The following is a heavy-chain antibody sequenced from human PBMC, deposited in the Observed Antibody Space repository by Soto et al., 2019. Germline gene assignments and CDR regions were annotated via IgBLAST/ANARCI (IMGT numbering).Heavy chain of an antibody. CDR1: GYTFTSYA. J-gene: IGHJ6*02. Sequence: ASVKVSCKASGYTFTSYAMHCVRQAPGQRLEWMGWINAGNGNTKYSQKFQGRVTITRDTSASTAYMELSSLRSEDTAVYYCARAWGPYCSGGSCYPYYYYGMDVWGQGTTVTVSS. CDR2: INAGNGNT. V-gene: IGHV1-3*01. D-gene: IGHD2-15*01. CDR3: ARAWGPYCSGGSCYPYYYYGMDV.